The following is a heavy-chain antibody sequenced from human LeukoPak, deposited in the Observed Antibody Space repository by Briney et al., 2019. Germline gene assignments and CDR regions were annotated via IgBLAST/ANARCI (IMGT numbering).Heavy chain of an antibody. CDR1: GFTFSTYS. CDR2: ISSSSSYI. J-gene: IGHJ4*02. Sequence: GGSLRLSCTTSGFTFSTYSMNWVRQAPGKGLEWVSSISSSSSYIYYADSLKGRFTISRDNAKNSLNLQMNSLRAEDTAVYYCARDRLFGNLPDYWGQGTLVTVSS. D-gene: IGHD1-7*01. CDR3: ARDRLFGNLPDY. V-gene: IGHV3-21*01.